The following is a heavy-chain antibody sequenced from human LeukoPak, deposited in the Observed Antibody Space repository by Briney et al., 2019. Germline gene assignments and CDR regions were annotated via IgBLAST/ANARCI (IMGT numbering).Heavy chain of an antibody. CDR3: ARDPTAEAGLNWFDP. V-gene: IGHV4-4*07. D-gene: IGHD6-13*01. CDR1: GGSISSYY. CDR2: IYTSGTT. Sequence: PSETLSLTCTVSGGSISSYYWSWIRQPAGKGPEWIGRIYTSGTTNYNPSLKSRVTMSVDTSKNQFSLKLSSVTAADTAVYYCARDPTAEAGLNWFDPWGQGTLVTVSS. J-gene: IGHJ5*02.